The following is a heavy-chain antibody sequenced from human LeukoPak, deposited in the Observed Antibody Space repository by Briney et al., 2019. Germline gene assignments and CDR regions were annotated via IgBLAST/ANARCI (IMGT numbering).Heavy chain of an antibody. CDR3: ASQYTSSRIFDD. CDR1: GFTYSSYS. V-gene: IGHV3-21*01. J-gene: IGHJ4*02. Sequence: PGGSLRLSCAASGFTYSSYSMNWVRQARGKGLESVSSISSSSTYIYYADSVKGRFTVSRDNAKNSLYLQMNSLRAEDTAVYFCASQYTSSRIFDDWGQGTLVTVSS. CDR2: ISSSSTYI. D-gene: IGHD6-13*01.